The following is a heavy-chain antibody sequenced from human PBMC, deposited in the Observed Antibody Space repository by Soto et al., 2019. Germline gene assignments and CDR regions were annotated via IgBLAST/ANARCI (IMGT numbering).Heavy chain of an antibody. J-gene: IGHJ5*02. CDR2: INHSGST. CDR3: ARDRATMVRGVIPRWFDP. V-gene: IGHV4-34*01. CDR1: GESFSGYY. Sequence: SATLSLTCAAYGESFSGYYWRWIRQPPGKGLEWIGEINHSGSTNYNPSLKSRVTISVDTSKNQFSLKLSSVTAADTAVYYCARDRATMVRGVIPRWFDPWGQGTLVTVS. D-gene: IGHD3-10*01.